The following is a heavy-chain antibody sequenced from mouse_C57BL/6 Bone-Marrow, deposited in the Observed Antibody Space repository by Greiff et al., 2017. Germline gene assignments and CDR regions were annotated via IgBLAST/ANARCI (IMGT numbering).Heavy chain of an antibody. Sequence: EVMLVESGAELVRPGASVKLSCTASGFNIKDDYMHWVKQRPEQGLEWIGWIDPENGDTEYASKFQGKATITADTSSNTAYLQLSSLTSEDTAVYYCTPLYYFQYFDVWGTGTTVTVSS. CDR2: IDPENGDT. V-gene: IGHV14-4*01. CDR3: TPLYYFQYFDV. CDR1: GFNIKDDY. J-gene: IGHJ1*03. D-gene: IGHD1-1*01.